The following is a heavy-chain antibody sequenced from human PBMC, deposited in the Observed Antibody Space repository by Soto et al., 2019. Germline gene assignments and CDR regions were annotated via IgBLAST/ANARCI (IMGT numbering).Heavy chain of an antibody. Sequence: QAQLVQSGPEVKKPGASVKVSCKASGYTFTSFGVSWLRQAPGQGPEWLGWISGYNGKTKYAKKVQGRVTLTTDTSTTTAHMELRSLRSDDTAVYYCARDKMIDDFGLGTFVYWGQGTVVTVS. V-gene: IGHV1-18*04. CDR2: ISGYNGKT. CDR3: ARDKMIDDFGLGTFVY. CDR1: GYTFTSFG. D-gene: IGHD3-10*01. J-gene: IGHJ4*02.